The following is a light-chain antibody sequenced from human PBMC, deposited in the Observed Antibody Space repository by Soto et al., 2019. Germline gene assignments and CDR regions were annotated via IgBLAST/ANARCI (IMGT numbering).Light chain of an antibody. V-gene: IGLV2-14*01. CDR2: DVS. CDR1: SIDVGGYNY. Sequence: QSALTQPASVSGSPGQSITISCTGTSIDVGGYNYVSWYQEHPGKAPKLIIYDVSNRPSGVSTRFSGSKSGNTASLTISGLQAEDEADYYCSSYTSSSTLVLFGGGTKLTVL. J-gene: IGLJ2*01. CDR3: SSYTSSSTLVL.